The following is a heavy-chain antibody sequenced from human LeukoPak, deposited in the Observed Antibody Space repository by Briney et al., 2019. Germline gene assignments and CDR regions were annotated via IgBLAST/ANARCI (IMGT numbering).Heavy chain of an antibody. J-gene: IGHJ4*02. V-gene: IGHV3-7*01. CDR2: MKGDGSVK. D-gene: IGHD6-19*01. CDR1: GFTFSMYW. CDR3: ARYQGSGWYDIPY. Sequence: GGSLRLSCAAVGFTFSMYWMGWVRQAPGKGLEWVASMKGDGSVKHFLDSVEGRFTISRDNAKNSLYLQMNSLRAEDTAVYYCARYQGSGWYDIPYWGQGTLVTVSS.